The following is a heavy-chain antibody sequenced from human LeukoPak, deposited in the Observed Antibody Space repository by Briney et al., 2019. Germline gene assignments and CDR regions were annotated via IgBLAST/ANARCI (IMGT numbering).Heavy chain of an antibody. D-gene: IGHD5-18*01. J-gene: IGHJ4*02. Sequence: GGSLRLSCAASGFTFSNACMSWVRQAPGKGLEWVGHVKTKTDGGTTDYAAPVKGRFTISRDGSKNTLYLQMNSLKTEDTAVYYCTTGTWIQLWLADYWGQGTLVTVSS. CDR2: VKTKTDGGTT. CDR1: GFTFSNAC. V-gene: IGHV3-15*01. CDR3: TTGTWIQLWLADY.